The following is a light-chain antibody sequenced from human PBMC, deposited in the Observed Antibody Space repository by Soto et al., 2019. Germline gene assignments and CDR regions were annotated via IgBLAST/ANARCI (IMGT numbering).Light chain of an antibody. CDR2: DAS. V-gene: IGKV1-5*01. CDR1: QTVSKW. CDR3: QQYNSFST. J-gene: IGKJ1*01. Sequence: DIQMTESPSTVSASVGDRVTVTCRAGQTVSKWVAWYQQKPGKAPKLLIYDASSLESGVPSRFSGSGSGTEFTLTISSLHPDDFATYYCQQYNSFSTFGQGTKVDIK.